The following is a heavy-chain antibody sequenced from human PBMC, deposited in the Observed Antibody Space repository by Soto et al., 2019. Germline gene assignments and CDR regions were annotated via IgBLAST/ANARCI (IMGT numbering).Heavy chain of an antibody. V-gene: IGHV3-33*01. CDR3: ARGHGVATTMGCFDP. CDR2: IYYAGSNK. D-gene: IGHD5-12*01. Sequence: QVLLVESGGGVVQPGRSLRLSCAASGFTFSSYGMHWVRQAPGKGLEWVAVIYYAGSNKYYADSVKGRFTISRDNSKNLLYLQMNSLSAEDTAVYYCARGHGVATTMGCFDPWGQGTPVTGSS. J-gene: IGHJ5*02. CDR1: GFTFSSYG.